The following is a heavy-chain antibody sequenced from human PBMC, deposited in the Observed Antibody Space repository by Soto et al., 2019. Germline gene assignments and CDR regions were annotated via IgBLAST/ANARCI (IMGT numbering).Heavy chain of an antibody. V-gene: IGHV1-18*01. CDR3: ARGRYGDY. D-gene: IGHD1-1*01. J-gene: IGHJ4*02. CDR1: GYTVTSYC. CDR2: ISAHNGNT. Sequence: QVHLVQSGADVKKPRASVKVSGKASGYTVTSYCITWVRQAPEQGLEWMGWISAHNGNTDYAQKLQGRVIVTRDTSTSTAYMELRSLISDDTAVYYCARGRYGDYWGQGALVTFSS.